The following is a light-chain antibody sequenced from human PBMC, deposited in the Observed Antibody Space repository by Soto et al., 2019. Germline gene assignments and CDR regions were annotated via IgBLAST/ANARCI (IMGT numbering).Light chain of an antibody. J-gene: IGKJ1*01. Sequence: DIQMTQSPSTRSASVGDIVTITCRASQSISSWLAWYQQKPGKAPKLLIYDASSLESGVPSRFSGSGSGTEFTLTIRSLQPDYVATYYCQQYNSYSWKFGQGTKVEIK. CDR3: QQYNSYSWK. V-gene: IGKV1-5*01. CDR2: DAS. CDR1: QSISSW.